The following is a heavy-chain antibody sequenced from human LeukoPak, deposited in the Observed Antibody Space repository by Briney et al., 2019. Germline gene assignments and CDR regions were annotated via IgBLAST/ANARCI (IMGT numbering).Heavy chain of an antibody. V-gene: IGHV4-39*07. CDR3: ARDLIDYGDYGRDY. J-gene: IGHJ4*02. CDR2: IYYSGST. CDR1: GGSISSSSYY. Sequence: KPSETLSLTCTVSGGSISSSSYYWGWIRQPPGKGLEWIGSIYYSGSTYYNPSLKSRVTISVDTSKNQFSLKLSSVTAADTAVYYCARDLIDYGDYGRDYWGQGTLVTVSS. D-gene: IGHD4-17*01.